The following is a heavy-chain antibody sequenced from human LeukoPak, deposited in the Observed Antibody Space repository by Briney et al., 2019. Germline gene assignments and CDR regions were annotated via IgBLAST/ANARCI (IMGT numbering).Heavy chain of an antibody. CDR2: IYYSWST. CDR1: GSSIISYY. Sequence: AETLSLTCTVSGSSIISYYWSWIQQPPGKLLEWIGYIYYSWSTNYNPSLKSRVTISVDTSNNHFSLKLSSVTAAATAVYYCARGGHTNPSFYYWGQGTLVTVSS. D-gene: IGHD1-26*01. CDR3: ARGGHTNPSFYY. J-gene: IGHJ4*02. V-gene: IGHV4-59*01.